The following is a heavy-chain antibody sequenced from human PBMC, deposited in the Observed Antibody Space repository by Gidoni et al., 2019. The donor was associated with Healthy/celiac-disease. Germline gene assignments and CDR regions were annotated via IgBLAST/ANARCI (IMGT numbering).Heavy chain of an antibody. J-gene: IGHJ4*02. Sequence: QVQLVQSGAEVKKTGASVNVSCKASGYTFTSYDINWVRQATGQVLEWMGWMNPNSGNTGYAQKFQGRVNMTRNTSISTAYMELSSLRSEDTAVYYCAAGAFGEGSFDYWGQGTLVTVSS. CDR3: AAGAFGEGSFDY. CDR1: GYTFTSYD. D-gene: IGHD3-10*01. V-gene: IGHV1-8*01. CDR2: MNPNSGNT.